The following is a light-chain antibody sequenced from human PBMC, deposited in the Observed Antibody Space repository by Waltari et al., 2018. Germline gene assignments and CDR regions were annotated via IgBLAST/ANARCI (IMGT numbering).Light chain of an antibody. CDR3: QVWDTTTDQVI. CDR1: NIGGNS. CDR2: DDI. Sequence: SFVLTQPPSVSVAPGQTASITCGGNNIGGNSVHWYQQKPGQAPILVGYDDIDRPSGVPVRLSGSNSGITATLTISSVEAGDEADYYCQVWDTTTDQVIFGGGTRLTVL. V-gene: IGLV3-21*02. J-gene: IGLJ2*01.